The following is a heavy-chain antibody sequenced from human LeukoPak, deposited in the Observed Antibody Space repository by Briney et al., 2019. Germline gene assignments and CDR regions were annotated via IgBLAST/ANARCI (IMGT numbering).Heavy chain of an antibody. D-gene: IGHD2-21*01. CDR1: GGSISSYY. CDR2: IYYSGST. Sequence: PSETLSLTCTVSGGSISSYYWSWIRQPPGKGLEWIGYIYYSGSTNYNPSLKSRVTISVDTSKNQFSLKLSSVTAADTAVYYCARVIRTYYYYYYMDVWGKGTTVTVSS. V-gene: IGHV4-59*01. J-gene: IGHJ6*03. CDR3: ARVIRTYYYYYYMDV.